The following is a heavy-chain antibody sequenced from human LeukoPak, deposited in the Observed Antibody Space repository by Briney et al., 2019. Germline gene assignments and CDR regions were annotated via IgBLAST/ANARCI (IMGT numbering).Heavy chain of an antibody. CDR1: GFTFSSYA. D-gene: IGHD3-22*01. CDR2: ISGSGGST. V-gene: IGHV3-23*01. CDR3: AKGEKYYDSSGPIDY. Sequence: PGGSLRLSCAASGFTFSSYAMSWVRQAPGKGLEWVSAISGSGGSTYYADSVKGRFTISRDNSKNTLYLQMNSLRGEDTAVYYCAKGEKYYDSSGPIDYWGQGTLVTVSS. J-gene: IGHJ4*02.